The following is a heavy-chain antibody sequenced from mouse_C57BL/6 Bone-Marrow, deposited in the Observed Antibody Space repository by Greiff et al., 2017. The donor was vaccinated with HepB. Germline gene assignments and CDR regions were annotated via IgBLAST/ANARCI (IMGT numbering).Heavy chain of an antibody. D-gene: IGHD3-2*02. V-gene: IGHV1-81*01. J-gene: IGHJ4*01. CDR2: IYPRSGNT. Sequence: QVQLQQSGAELARPGASVKLSCKASGYTFTSYGISWVKQRTGQGLEWIGKIYPRSGNTYYNEKFKGKATLTADKSSSTAYMELRSLTSEDSAVYFCAKQLRPYYYAMDYWGQGTSVTVSS. CDR3: AKQLRPYYYAMDY. CDR1: GYTFTSYG.